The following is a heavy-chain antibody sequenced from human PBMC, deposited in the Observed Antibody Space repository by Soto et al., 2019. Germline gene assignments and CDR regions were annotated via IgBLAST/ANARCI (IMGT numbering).Heavy chain of an antibody. V-gene: IGHV3-21*01. J-gene: IGHJ6*02. Sequence: GGSLRLSCAASEFTFSSYSMSWVRQAPGKGLEWVSSISSSSSYIYYADSVKGRFTISRDNAKNSLYVQMNSLRAEDTAIYYCARDYYGSRTYPYGMDVWGQGTTVTV. D-gene: IGHD3-10*01. CDR1: EFTFSSYS. CDR3: ARDYYGSRTYPYGMDV. CDR2: ISSSSSYI.